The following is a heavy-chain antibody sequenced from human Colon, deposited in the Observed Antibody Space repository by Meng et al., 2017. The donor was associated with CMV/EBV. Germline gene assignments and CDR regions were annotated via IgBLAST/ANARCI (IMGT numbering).Heavy chain of an antibody. Sequence: GESLKISCAASGFTFSSYEMNWVRQAPGKGLEWVSYISSSGSTIYYADSVKGRFTISRDNAKNSLYLQMNSLRAEDTAVYYCARDTTITIFGVRIYYYYGMDVWGQGTKVTVSS. CDR2: ISSSGSTI. CDR3: ARDTTITIFGVRIYYYYGMDV. CDR1: GFTFSSYE. J-gene: IGHJ6*02. D-gene: IGHD3-3*01. V-gene: IGHV3-48*03.